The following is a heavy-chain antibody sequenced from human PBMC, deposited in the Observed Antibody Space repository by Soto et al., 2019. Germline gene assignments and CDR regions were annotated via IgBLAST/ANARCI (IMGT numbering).Heavy chain of an antibody. CDR3: AREYRRGYSYGPDY. D-gene: IGHD5-18*01. CDR2: ISGTGIDT. V-gene: IGHV3-23*01. CDR1: GFTFSSYA. J-gene: IGHJ4*02. Sequence: GGSLRLSCAASGFTFSSYAMSWVRQAPGKGLEWVSAISGTGIDTFYARSVKGRLTISRDNSKNTLDLQMNSLRAEDTALYYCAREYRRGYSYGPDYWGQGTLVTVSS.